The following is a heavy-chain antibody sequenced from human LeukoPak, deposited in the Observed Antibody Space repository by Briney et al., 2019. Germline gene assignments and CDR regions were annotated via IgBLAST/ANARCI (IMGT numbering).Heavy chain of an antibody. CDR3: AREVSYYDFWSGYYHWFDP. CDR1: GFTFSSYW. V-gene: IGHV3-7*01. Sequence: PGGSLRLSCAASGFTFSSYWMNWVRQAPGKGLEWVATIKKDGSERYYVDSVKGRFTISRDNTKKSLYLQMNTLRAEDTAVYYCAREVSYYDFWSGYYHWFDPWGQGTLVTVSS. CDR2: IKKDGSER. D-gene: IGHD3-3*01. J-gene: IGHJ5*02.